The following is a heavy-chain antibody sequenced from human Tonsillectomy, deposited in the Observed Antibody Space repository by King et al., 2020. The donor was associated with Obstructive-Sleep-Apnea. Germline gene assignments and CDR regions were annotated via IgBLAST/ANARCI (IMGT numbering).Heavy chain of an antibody. CDR3: AKDMIVVVPDGMKQPALDD. J-gene: IGHJ4*02. CDR2: IRFDGSNQ. D-gene: IGHD2-2*01. CDR1: GFIFNTYG. Sequence: VQLVESGGGVVQPGESLRLSCAASGFIFNTYGMHWVRQAPGKGLEWVAFIRFDGSNQYYADSVRGRFTISRDNSKNMLYLQMSSPRAEDTAVYYCAKDMIVVVPDGMKQPALDDWGQGTLVTVSS. V-gene: IGHV3-30*02.